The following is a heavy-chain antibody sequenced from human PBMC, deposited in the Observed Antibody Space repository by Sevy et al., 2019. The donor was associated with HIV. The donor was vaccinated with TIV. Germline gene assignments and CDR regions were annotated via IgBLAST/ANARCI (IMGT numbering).Heavy chain of an antibody. CDR2: MNPNSGNT. V-gene: IGHV1-8*01. CDR1: GYTFTSYD. Sequence: ASVKVSCKASGYTFTSYDINWVRQAAGQGLEWMGWMNPNSGNTGYEQKFQGRVTMTRNTSISAAYMELSNLRSEDTAVYYCARPAGSWSHIYALDGRGQGTTVTVSS. CDR3: ARPAGSWSHIYALDG. D-gene: IGHD3-16*01. J-gene: IGHJ6*02.